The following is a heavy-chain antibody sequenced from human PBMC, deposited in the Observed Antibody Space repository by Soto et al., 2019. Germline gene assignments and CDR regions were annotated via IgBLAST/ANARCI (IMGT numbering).Heavy chain of an antibody. V-gene: IGHV3-9*01. CDR1: GFTFDDYA. J-gene: IGHJ4*02. D-gene: IGHD3-22*01. Sequence: GGSLRLSCAASGFTFDDYAMHWVRQAPGKGLEWVSGISWNSGSIGYADSVKGRFTISRDNAKNSLYLQMNSLRAEDTALYYCAKDKGSGYYYWPPDYWGQGTLVTVSS. CDR3: AKDKGSGYYYWPPDY. CDR2: ISWNSGSI.